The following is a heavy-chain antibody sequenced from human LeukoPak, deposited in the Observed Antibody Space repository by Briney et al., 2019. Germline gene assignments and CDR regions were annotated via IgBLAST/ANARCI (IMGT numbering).Heavy chain of an antibody. CDR3: ARDYGLAPDY. Sequence: GGSLRLSCAASGFTLSSYAMHWVRQAPGKGLEWVAVISYDGSNKYYADSVKGRFTISRDNSKNTLYLQMNSLRAEDTAVYYCARDYGLAPDYWGQGTLVTVSS. D-gene: IGHD3-16*01. CDR1: GFTLSSYA. J-gene: IGHJ4*02. V-gene: IGHV3-30-3*01. CDR2: ISYDGSNK.